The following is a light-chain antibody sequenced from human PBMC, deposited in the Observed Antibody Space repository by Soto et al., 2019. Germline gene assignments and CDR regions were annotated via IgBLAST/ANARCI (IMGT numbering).Light chain of an antibody. CDR1: QSVSSY. CDR2: RTS. J-gene: IGKJ2*01. CDR3: QQYSTWPPRYT. V-gene: IGKV3-15*01. Sequence: EIVMTQSPATLSVSPGGRATLSCRASQSVSSYLAWYQQRPGQPPRLLIYRTSTRATNIPARFSGSGSGTEFSLTLSSLQFEDFALYYCQQYSTWPPRYTFGQGTKLEI.